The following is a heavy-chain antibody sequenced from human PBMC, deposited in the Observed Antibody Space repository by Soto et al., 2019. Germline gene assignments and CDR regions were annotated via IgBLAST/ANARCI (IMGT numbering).Heavy chain of an antibody. J-gene: IGHJ6*02. CDR1: GYTFTSYA. Sequence: ASVKVSCKASGYTFTSYAMHWVRQAPGQRLEWMGWINAGNGNTKYSQKFQGRVTITRDTSASTAYMELSSLRSEDTAVYYCARDLGPGAYDILTGYTYYYGMDVWGQGTTVTVSS. D-gene: IGHD3-9*01. CDR2: INAGNGNT. V-gene: IGHV1-3*01. CDR3: ARDLGPGAYDILTGYTYYYGMDV.